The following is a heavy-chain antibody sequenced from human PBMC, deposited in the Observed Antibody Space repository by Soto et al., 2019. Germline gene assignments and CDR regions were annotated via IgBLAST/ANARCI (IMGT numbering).Heavy chain of an antibody. V-gene: IGHV5-10-1*01. CDR2: IDPSDSYT. CDR3: ASNTAMVLYGMDV. D-gene: IGHD5-18*01. CDR1: GYSFTSXW. J-gene: IGHJ6*02. Sequence: GESLKISCKGSGYSFTSXWISWVRQMPGKGLEWMGRIDPSDSYTNYSPSFQGHVTISADKSISTAYLQWSSLKASDTAMYYCASNTAMVLYGMDVWGQGTTVTVS.